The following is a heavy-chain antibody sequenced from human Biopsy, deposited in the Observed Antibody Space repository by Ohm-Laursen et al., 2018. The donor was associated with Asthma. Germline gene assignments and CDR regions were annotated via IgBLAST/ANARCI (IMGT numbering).Heavy chain of an antibody. Sequence: ETLSLTWTVSGGSVSSGSYYWSWIRQPPGKGLAWVSYISYSGSTDYNPSLKSRLTISMDTSKNQFSLKLSSVTAADTAVYYCARVPTTLRYFDLWGRGTLVTVSS. V-gene: IGHV4-61*01. J-gene: IGHJ2*01. CDR3: ARVPTTLRYFDL. CDR2: ISYSGST. D-gene: IGHD2-15*01. CDR1: GGSVSSGSYY.